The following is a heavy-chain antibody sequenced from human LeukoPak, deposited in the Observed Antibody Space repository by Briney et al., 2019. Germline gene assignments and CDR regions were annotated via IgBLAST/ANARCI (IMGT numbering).Heavy chain of an antibody. J-gene: IGHJ4*02. CDR1: GFTFSSYG. D-gene: IGHD2-15*01. CDR2: IRYDGSNK. Sequence: GGSLRLSCAASGFTFSSYGTHWVRQAPGKGLEWVAFIRYDGSNKYYADSVKGRFTISRDNSKNTLYLQMNSLRAEDTAVYYCAKDLGSICSGGSCYSGYFDYWGQGTLVTVSS. V-gene: IGHV3-30*02. CDR3: AKDLGSICSGGSCYSGYFDY.